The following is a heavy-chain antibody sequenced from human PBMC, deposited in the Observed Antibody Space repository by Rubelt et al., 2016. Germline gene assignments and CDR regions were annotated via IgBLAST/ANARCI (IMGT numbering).Heavy chain of an antibody. CDR1: GYSISSGYY. J-gene: IGHJ4*02. Sequence: QVQLQESGPGLVKPSETLSLTCTVSGYSISSGYYWSWIRQPPGKGLEWIGEINHSGSTNYNPSLKSRVTISVDTSKNQFSLKLSSVTAADTAVYYCARATNSVTDYWGQGTLVTVSS. D-gene: IGHD5-18*01. CDR3: ARATNSVTDY. CDR2: INHSGST. V-gene: IGHV4-38-2*02.